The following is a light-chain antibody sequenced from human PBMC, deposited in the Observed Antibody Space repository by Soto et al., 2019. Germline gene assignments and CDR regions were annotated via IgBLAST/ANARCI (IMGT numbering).Light chain of an antibody. J-gene: IGKJ1*01. CDR1: QSISSW. CDR2: DAS. V-gene: IGKV1-5*01. Sequence: DIQMTQSPSTLSASVGDRVTITCRASQSISSWLAWYQQKPGKAPKLLIYDASSLESGVPSRFSGSGSGTDFTLTISGLQPGDFAIYYCQEYNSLTFGQGTKVDNK. CDR3: QEYNSLT.